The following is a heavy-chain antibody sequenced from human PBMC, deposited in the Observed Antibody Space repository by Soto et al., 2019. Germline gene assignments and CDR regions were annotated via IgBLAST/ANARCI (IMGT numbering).Heavy chain of an antibody. CDR1: GFTSSNYG. V-gene: IGHV3-30*03. J-gene: IGHJ4*02. Sequence: QVGLVQSGGGVVQPGRSLQLSCAASGFTSSNYGMHWVRQAPGKGLEWVAFISYDGSNRHYADSVRGRFTISRDNSKNTLYLQMNRLRVEDTAVYFCAGGNYYGDYWGQGTLVTVSS. CDR2: ISYDGSNR. CDR3: AGGNYYGDY. D-gene: IGHD1-26*01.